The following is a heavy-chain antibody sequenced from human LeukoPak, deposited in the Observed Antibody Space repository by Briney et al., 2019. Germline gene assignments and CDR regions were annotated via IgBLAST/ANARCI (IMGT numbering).Heavy chain of an antibody. CDR3: ARRSSSSWLFDY. CDR1: GFTFSSYD. CDR2: IGTAGDT. D-gene: IGHD6-13*01. J-gene: IGHJ4*02. Sequence: GGSLRLSCAASGFTFSSYDMHWVRQATGKGLEWVSAIGTAGDTYYPGSVKGRFTISRENAKNSLYLQMNSLRAGDTAVYYCARRSSSSWLFDYWGQGTLVTVSS. V-gene: IGHV3-13*01.